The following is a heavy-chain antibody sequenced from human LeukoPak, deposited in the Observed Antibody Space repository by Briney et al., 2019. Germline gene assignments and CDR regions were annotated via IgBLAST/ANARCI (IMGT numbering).Heavy chain of an antibody. CDR1: GFTFNDHA. D-gene: IGHD3-22*01. CDR2: INWNSDNI. Sequence: QHGGSLRVSRVASGFTFNDHAMYWVRQAPGKGLERVSGINWNSDNIGYADSVKGRFTICRDDAKNSLFLQMNSLRAEDTALYYCARASYYYDTTGLGAVDFWGQGTMVAVSS. V-gene: IGHV3-9*01. J-gene: IGHJ3*01. CDR3: ARASYYYDTTGLGAVDF.